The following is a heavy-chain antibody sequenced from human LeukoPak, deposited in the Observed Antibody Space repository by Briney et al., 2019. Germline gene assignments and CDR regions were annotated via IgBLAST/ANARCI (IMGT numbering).Heavy chain of an antibody. Sequence: SSETLSLTCTVSGGSISSYYWSWIRQPPGKGLEWIGYIHYSGSTNYNPSLKSRVTISVDTSKNQFSLKLSSVTAADTAVYYCARLVPPRGYGLGMPHGMDVWGKGTTVTVSS. CDR2: IHYSGST. J-gene: IGHJ6*04. V-gene: IGHV4-59*01. CDR3: ARLVPPRGYGLGMPHGMDV. D-gene: IGHD5-18*01. CDR1: GGSISSYY.